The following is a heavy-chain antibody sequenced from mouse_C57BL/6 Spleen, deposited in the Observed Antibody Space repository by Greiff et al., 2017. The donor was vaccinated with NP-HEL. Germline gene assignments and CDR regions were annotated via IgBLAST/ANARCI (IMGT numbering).Heavy chain of an antibody. Sequence: VQLQQSGAELVKPGASVKLSCKASGYTFTEYTIHWVKQRSGQGLEWIGWFYPGSGSIKYNEKFKDKATLTADKSSSTVYMGLSRLTSEDSAVYFCARHEVPHYYGGSYYAMDYWGQGTSVTVSS. CDR3: ARHEVPHYYGGSYYAMDY. J-gene: IGHJ4*01. CDR1: GYTFTEYT. CDR2: FYPGSGSI. D-gene: IGHD1-1*01. V-gene: IGHV1-62-2*01.